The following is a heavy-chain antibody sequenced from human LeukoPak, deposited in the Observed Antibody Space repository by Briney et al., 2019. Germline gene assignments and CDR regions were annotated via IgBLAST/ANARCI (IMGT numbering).Heavy chain of an antibody. D-gene: IGHD5-24*01. V-gene: IGHV3-21*01. CDR2: ISSSSSYI. CDR3: ARDRGDCYNSY. CDR1: GFTFSSYS. J-gene: IGHJ4*02. Sequence: PGGSLRLSCAASGFTFSSYSMNWVRQAPGKGLEWVSSISSSSSYIFYADSVKGRFTISRDNAKNSLYLQMNSLRVEDRAVYYCARDRGDCYNSYWGQGTLVTVSS.